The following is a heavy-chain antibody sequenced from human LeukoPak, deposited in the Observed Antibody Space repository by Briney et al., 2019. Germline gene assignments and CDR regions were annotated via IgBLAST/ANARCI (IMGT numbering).Heavy chain of an antibody. CDR3: ARVGRWAYCGGDCYSDDAFDV. J-gene: IGHJ3*01. V-gene: IGHV3-33*01. CDR2: IWYDGSIK. CDR1: GFTFSRYG. Sequence: GRSLRLSCVASGFTFSRYGMHWVRQAPGKALEWLSVIWYDGSIKNYADSVRGRFTISRETSKNTLYLQMNSLRAEDTAVYYCARVGRWAYCGGDCYSDDAFDVWGQGTMVTVSS. D-gene: IGHD2-21*02.